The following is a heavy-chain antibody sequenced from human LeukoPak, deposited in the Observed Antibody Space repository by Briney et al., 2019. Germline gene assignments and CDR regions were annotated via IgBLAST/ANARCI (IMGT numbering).Heavy chain of an antibody. CDR3: ARAPVVSRELVGAFDI. Sequence: GGSLRLSCAASGFTVSSNYMSWVRQAPGKGLEWVSVIYSGGSTYYADSVKGRFTISRDNSKNTLYLQMNSLRAEDTAVYYCARAPVVSRELVGAFDIWGQGTMVTVSS. CDR2: IYSGGST. D-gene: IGHD3-9*01. CDR1: GFTVSSNY. V-gene: IGHV3-53*01. J-gene: IGHJ3*02.